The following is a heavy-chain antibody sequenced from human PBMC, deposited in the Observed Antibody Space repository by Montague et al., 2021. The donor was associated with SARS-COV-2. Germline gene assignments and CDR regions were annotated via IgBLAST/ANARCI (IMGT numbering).Heavy chain of an antibody. CDR3: ARDPSRQLLLYPVGDYYYGMDV. CDR2: IYYSGST. V-gene: IGHV4-39*07. D-gene: IGHD2-2*02. Sequence: SETLSLTCTVSGGSISSSSYYWGWIRQPPGKGLEWIGSIYYSGSTYYNPSHKSRVTISVDTSKNQFYLKLNSVTAADTAVYYCARDPSRQLLLYPVGDYYYGMDVWGQGTTVTVSS. CDR1: GGSISSSSYY. J-gene: IGHJ6*02.